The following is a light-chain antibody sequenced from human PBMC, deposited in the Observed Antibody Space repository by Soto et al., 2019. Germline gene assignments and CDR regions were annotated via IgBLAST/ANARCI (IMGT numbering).Light chain of an antibody. Sequence: DIVLTQSPATLSLSPGERATLSCRASQSVSSYLAWYQQKPGQAPRLLIYDTSIRASGIPARFSVSGSVTDFTLTISSLDPEDFAVYYCQHRSNRPLTFGQGTRLEIK. CDR3: QHRSNRPLT. CDR1: QSVSSY. V-gene: IGKV3-11*01. CDR2: DTS. J-gene: IGKJ5*01.